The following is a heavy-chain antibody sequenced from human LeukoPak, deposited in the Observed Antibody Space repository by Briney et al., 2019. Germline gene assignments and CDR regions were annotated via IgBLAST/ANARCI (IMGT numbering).Heavy chain of an antibody. CDR1: GFTFSSYS. Sequence: PGGSLRLSCAASGFTFSSYSMNWVRQAPGKGLEWVSSISSSSSYIYYADSVKGRFTISRDNAKNSLYLQMNSLRAEDTAVYYCARDFRDRVGATTVWFDPWGQGTLVTVSS. D-gene: IGHD1-26*01. V-gene: IGHV3-21*01. J-gene: IGHJ5*02. CDR2: ISSSSSYI. CDR3: ARDFRDRVGATTVWFDP.